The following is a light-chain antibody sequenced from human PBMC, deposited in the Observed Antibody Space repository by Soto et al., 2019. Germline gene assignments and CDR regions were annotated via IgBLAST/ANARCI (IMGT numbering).Light chain of an antibody. CDR1: NSDVGGYNL. V-gene: IGLV2-14*02. Sequence: QSALTQAASVSGSPGQSITISCTGSNSDVGGYNLVSWYQQHPGKAPKLMIYEGSKRPSGVSNRFSGSKSGNTASLTISGLQAEDEADYYCCSYTSSDSLYVFGSGTKLTVL. J-gene: IGLJ1*01. CDR3: CSYTSSDSLYV. CDR2: EGS.